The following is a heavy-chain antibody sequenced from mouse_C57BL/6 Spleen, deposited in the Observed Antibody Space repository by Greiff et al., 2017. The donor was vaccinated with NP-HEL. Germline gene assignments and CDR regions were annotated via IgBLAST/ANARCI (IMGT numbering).Heavy chain of an antibody. V-gene: IGHV1-53*01. CDR2: IYPSNGGT. D-gene: IGHD1-1*01. Sequence: VQLQQPGTELVKPGASVKLSCKASGYTFTSYWMHWVKQRPGQGLEWIGNIYPSNGGTNYNEKFKSKATMTVDHSSRTADRQLRRRTAEDAAVDDCARGGYGRSYVGYFDVWGTGTTVTVSA. CDR3: ARGGYGRSYVGYFDV. J-gene: IGHJ1*03. CDR1: GYTFTSYW.